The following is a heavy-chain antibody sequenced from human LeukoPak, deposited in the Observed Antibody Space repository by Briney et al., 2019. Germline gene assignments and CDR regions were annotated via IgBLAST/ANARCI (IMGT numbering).Heavy chain of an antibody. CDR2: INPNSGGT. J-gene: IGHJ4*02. V-gene: IGHV1-2*02. CDR1: GHTFTGYY. CDR3: ARAGGGSSGWPFDY. D-gene: IGHD6-19*01. Sequence: ASVKVSCKASGHTFTGYYMHWVRQAPGQGLEWMGWINPNSGGTNYAQKFQGRVTMTRDTSISTAYMELSRLRSDDTAVYYCARAGGGSSGWPFDYWGQGTLVTVSS.